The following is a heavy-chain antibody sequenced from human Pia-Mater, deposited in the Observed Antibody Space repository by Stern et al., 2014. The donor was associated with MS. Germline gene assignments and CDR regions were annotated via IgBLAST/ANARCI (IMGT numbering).Heavy chain of an antibody. CDR1: GPTFRNFP. Sequence: QVQLGQSGAEVKKPGASVQISCKASGPTFRNFPIHWLRHAPGQGPVWMGMIHPNSGRTSYAQKFQGRVTMTRDTSTTTVYMELNSLKSEDTAVYFCANPLPYATWGQGTLVTVSS. CDR3: ANPLPYAT. D-gene: IGHD4-17*01. V-gene: IGHV1-46*01. CDR2: IHPNSGRT. J-gene: IGHJ5*02.